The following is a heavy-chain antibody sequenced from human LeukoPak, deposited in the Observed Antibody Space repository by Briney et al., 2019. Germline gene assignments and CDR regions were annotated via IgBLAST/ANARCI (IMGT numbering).Heavy chain of an antibody. CDR2: LKYGGSNK. CDR1: GFPFSSYA. J-gene: IGHJ4*02. V-gene: IGHV3-30-3*01. D-gene: IGHD1-1*01. CDR3: ARDNAFNWVFDY. Sequence: GGSLRLSFAAYGFPFSSYARPGVPRAPGKGVEWVAILKYGGSNKYYVGSVKGRFTISRDNSKNTLYLQMNSLRAEDTAVYYCARDNAFNWVFDYWGQGTLVTVSS.